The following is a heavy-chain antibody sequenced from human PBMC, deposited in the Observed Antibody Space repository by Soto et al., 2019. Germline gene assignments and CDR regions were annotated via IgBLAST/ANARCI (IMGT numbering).Heavy chain of an antibody. J-gene: IGHJ5*02. Sequence: SETLSLTCAVSGCSISSGCYSWSWIRQPPGKGLEWIGYMYHSGSTYYNPSLKSRVTISVDTSKNQFSLKLSSVTAADTAVYYCARGLTPRYSSRGLDPWGQGTLVTVSS. CDR2: MYHSGST. CDR1: GCSISSGCYS. V-gene: IGHV4-30-2*01. D-gene: IGHD6-13*01. CDR3: ARGLTPRYSSRGLDP.